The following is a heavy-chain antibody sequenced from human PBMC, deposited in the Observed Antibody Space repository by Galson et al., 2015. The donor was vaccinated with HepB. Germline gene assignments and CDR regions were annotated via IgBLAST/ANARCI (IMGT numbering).Heavy chain of an antibody. J-gene: IGHJ3*02. CDR1: GFTSSDYY. V-gene: IGHV3-11*01. Sequence: LRLSCAASGFTSSDYYMSWIRQAPGKGLEWVSYISSSGSTIYYADSVKGRFTISRDNAKNSLYLQMNSLRAEDTAVYYCAREGFYARGAFDIWGQGTMVTVSS. CDR3: AREGFYARGAFDI. D-gene: IGHD3-16*01. CDR2: ISSSGSTI.